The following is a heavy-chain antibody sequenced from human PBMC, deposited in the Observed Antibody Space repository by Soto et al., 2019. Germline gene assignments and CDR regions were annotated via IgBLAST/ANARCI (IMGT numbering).Heavy chain of an antibody. CDR2: ISYDGSNK. CDR3: ARDGVTIFGVVIIEGMDV. CDR1: GFTFSSYA. V-gene: IGHV3-30-3*01. Sequence: GGSLRLSCAASGFTFSSYAMHWVRQSPGKGLEWVAVISYDGSNKYYADSVKGRFTISRDNSKNTLYLQMNSLRAEDTAVYYCARDGVTIFGVVIIEGMDVWGQGTTVTVSS. J-gene: IGHJ6*02. D-gene: IGHD3-3*01.